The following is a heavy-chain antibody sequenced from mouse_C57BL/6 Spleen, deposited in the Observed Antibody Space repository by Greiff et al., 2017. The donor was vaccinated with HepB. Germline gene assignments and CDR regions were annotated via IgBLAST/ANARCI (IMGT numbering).Heavy chain of an antibody. CDR2: INPYNGGT. V-gene: IGHV1-19*01. CDR3: ARSGYYGSSYYYAMDY. CDR1: GYTFTDYY. D-gene: IGHD1-1*01. J-gene: IGHJ4*01. Sequence: EVQLQQSGPVLVKPGASVKMSCKASGYTFTDYYMNWVKQSHGKSLEWIGVINPYNGGTSYNQKFKGKATLTVDKSSSTAYMELNSLTSEDSAVYYCARSGYYGSSYYYAMDYWGQGTSVTVSS.